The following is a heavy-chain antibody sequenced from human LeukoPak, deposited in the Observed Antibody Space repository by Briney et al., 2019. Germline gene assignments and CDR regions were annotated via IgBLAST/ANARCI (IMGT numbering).Heavy chain of an antibody. D-gene: IGHD2-2*01. CDR3: ARASALHCSSTSCLFDY. Sequence: GASVKVSCKASGYTFTDYYIHWVRQAPGQGLEWMAWINPNSGGTYYAQNFHDRITLTRDTSISTAYMELSRLRSDDTAIYYCARASALHCSSTSCLFDYWGQGTLVTVSS. J-gene: IGHJ4*02. CDR2: INPNSGGT. V-gene: IGHV1-2*02. CDR1: GYTFTDYY.